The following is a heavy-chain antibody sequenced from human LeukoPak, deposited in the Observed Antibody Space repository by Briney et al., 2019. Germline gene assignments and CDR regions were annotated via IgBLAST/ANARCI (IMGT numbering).Heavy chain of an antibody. Sequence: SETLSLTCTVYGGSFSGHYWGWIRQPPGKGLEWIGELNHSGATNYNPSLRSRVTISVDTSKNQFSLKLSSVTAAGTAVYFCARHGSYSLDYWGQGALVTVSS. CDR3: ARHGSYSLDY. CDR2: LNHSGAT. J-gene: IGHJ4*02. V-gene: IGHV4-34*01. CDR1: GGSFSGHY. D-gene: IGHD3-3*01.